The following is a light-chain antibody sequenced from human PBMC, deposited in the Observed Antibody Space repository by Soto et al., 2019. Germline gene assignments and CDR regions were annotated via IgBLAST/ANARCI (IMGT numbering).Light chain of an antibody. CDR3: AAWDDSPSGVV. Sequence: QSVLTQPPSASGTPGQRVTIFCSGSSSNIGRNSVYWYQQLPGTAPKLLIYSNHQRPSGVPDRFSGSKSGTSASLAISGLRSEDEANYYCAAWDDSPSGVVFGGGTKVTVL. CDR2: SNH. V-gene: IGLV1-47*02. J-gene: IGLJ2*01. CDR1: SSNIGRNS.